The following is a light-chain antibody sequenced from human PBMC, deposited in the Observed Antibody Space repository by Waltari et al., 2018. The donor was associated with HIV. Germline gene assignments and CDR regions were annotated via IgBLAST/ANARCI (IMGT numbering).Light chain of an antibody. CDR1: QSVSSN. CDR2: GAS. CDR3: QQYNNWPTWT. J-gene: IGKJ1*01. V-gene: IGKV3-15*01. Sequence: IVMTQSPATLSVSPGERATLSCRASQSVSSNLAWYQQNPGQAPRLLIYGASTRATGIPARFSGSGSGTEFTLTISSLQSEDFAVYYCQQYNNWPTWTFGQGTKVEIK.